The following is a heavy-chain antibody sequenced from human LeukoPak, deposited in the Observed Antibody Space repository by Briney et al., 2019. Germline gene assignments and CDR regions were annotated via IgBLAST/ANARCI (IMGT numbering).Heavy chain of an antibody. J-gene: IGHJ4*02. CDR3: AREDTAMVDDY. CDR1: GYTFTSYG. Sequence: VASVKVSCKASGYTFTSYGISWVRQAPGQGLEWMGWINPNSGGTNYAQKFQGRVTMTRDTSISTAYMELSRLRSDDTAVYYCAREDTAMVDDYWGQGTLVTVSS. V-gene: IGHV1-2*02. D-gene: IGHD5-18*01. CDR2: INPNSGGT.